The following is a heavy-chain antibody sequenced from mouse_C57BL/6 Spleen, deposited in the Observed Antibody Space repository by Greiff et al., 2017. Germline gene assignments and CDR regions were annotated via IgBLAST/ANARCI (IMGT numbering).Heavy chain of an antibody. CDR3: ARGRITTVLATDFDY. V-gene: IGHV1-69*01. CDR2: TDTSDSYT. CDR1: GYTFTSYW. J-gene: IGHJ2*01. Sequence: QVKLQQPGAELVMPGASVKLSCKASGYTFTSYWMHWVKQRPGQGLEWIGVTDTSDSYTNYNQTFTGKSTLTVDKSSSTAFMQLSSLTSEDSAVYYCARGRITTVLATDFDYWGQGTTLTVSS. D-gene: IGHD1-1*01.